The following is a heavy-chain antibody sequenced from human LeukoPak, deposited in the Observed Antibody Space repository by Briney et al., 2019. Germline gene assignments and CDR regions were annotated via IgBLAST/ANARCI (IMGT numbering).Heavy chain of an antibody. CDR1: GGSISSGDYY. V-gene: IGHV4-39*01. J-gene: IGHJ4*02. CDR2: INHSGST. CDR3: ARHSGVFVRYFDY. Sequence: SETLSLTCTVSGGSISSGDYYWSWIRQPPGKGLEWIGEINHSGSTNYNPSLKSRVTISVDTSKNQFSLKLSSVTAADTAVYYCARHSGVFVRYFDYWGQGTLVTVSS. D-gene: IGHD3-16*01.